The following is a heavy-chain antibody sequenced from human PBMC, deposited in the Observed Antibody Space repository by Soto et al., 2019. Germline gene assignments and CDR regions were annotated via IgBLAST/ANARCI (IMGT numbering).Heavy chain of an antibody. Sequence: GASVKVSCKASGYTFTSYAMHWVRQAPGQRLEWMGWINAGNGNTKYSQKFQGRVTITRDTSASTAYMELSSLRSEDTAVYYCAREGYYDFWSGYYSHYYYGMDVWGQGTTVTVSS. CDR3: AREGYYDFWSGYYSHYYYGMDV. J-gene: IGHJ6*02. CDR2: INAGNGNT. D-gene: IGHD3-3*01. V-gene: IGHV1-3*01. CDR1: GYTFTSYA.